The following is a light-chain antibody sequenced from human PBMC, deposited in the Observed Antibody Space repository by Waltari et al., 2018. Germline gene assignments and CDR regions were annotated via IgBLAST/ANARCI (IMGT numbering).Light chain of an antibody. V-gene: IGLV1-47*01. CDR3: ASWDDSLSGWV. J-gene: IGLJ3*02. CDR1: RSNIGSHY. CDR2: TNT. Sequence: QSALTQPPSTSATPGQRVTISCSGSRSNIGSHYVYWYQQLPGTAPKLFIYTNTPRPPGLPDRFSASKSGTSACLAISGLQLEDEADYYCASWDDSLSGWVFGGGTKVTVL.